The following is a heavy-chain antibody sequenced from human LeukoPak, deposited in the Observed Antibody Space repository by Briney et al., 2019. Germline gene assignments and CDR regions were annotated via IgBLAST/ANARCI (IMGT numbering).Heavy chain of an antibody. CDR2: IYHSGST. CDR1: GGSISSSNW. Sequence: PSETLSLTCAVSGGSISSSNWWSWVRQPPGKGLEWIGEIYHSGSTNYNPSLKSRVTISVDTSKNQFSLKLSSVTAADTAVYYCARTPTTGSYGMDVWGQGTTVTVSS. V-gene: IGHV4-4*02. J-gene: IGHJ6*02. CDR3: ARTPTTGSYGMDV. D-gene: IGHD1-1*01.